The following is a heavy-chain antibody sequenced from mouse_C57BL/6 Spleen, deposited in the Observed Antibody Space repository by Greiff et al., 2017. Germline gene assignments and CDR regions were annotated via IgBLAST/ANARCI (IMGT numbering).Heavy chain of an antibody. CDR3: GSRADLSPFDY. CDR1: GYTFTSYW. Sequence: VKLQQPGAELVRPGSSVKLSCKASGYTFTSYWMHWVKQRPIQGLEWIGNIEPSDSETHYNQKFKDKATLTVDKSSSTAYMQLSSLTSEDSAVYYCGSRADLSPFDYWGQGTTLTVSS. D-gene: IGHD3-3*01. J-gene: IGHJ2*01. V-gene: IGHV1-52*01. CDR2: IEPSDSET.